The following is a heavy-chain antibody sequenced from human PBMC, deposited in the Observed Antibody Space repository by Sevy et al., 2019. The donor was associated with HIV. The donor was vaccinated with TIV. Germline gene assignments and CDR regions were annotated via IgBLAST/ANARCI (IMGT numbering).Heavy chain of an antibody. CDR2: ISSSGTTV. D-gene: IGHD6-19*01. J-gene: IGHJ4*02. V-gene: IGHV3-48*01. CDR3: AEGVAVAGHFDY. CDR1: GFIFGSYT. Sequence: GESLKISCAASGFIFGSYTMNWVRQAPGKGLEWVSCISSSGTTVYYADSVKGRFTISRDNGKNSLYLQMNSLRVEDTAVYYCAEGVAVAGHFDYWGQGTLVTVSS.